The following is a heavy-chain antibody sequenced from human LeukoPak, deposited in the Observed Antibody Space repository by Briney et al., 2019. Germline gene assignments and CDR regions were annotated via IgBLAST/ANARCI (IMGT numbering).Heavy chain of an antibody. CDR2: ISSNGGST. V-gene: IGHV3-64*01. J-gene: IGHJ4*02. CDR1: GFTFSSYA. CDR3: ARGSAHCGGDCYSDY. Sequence: PGGSLRLSCAASGFTFSSYAMHWVRQAPGKGLEYVSAISSNGGSTYYANSVKGRFTISRDNSKNTLYLQMGSLRAEDMAVYYCARGSAHCGGDCYSDYWGQGTLVTVSS. D-gene: IGHD2-21*02.